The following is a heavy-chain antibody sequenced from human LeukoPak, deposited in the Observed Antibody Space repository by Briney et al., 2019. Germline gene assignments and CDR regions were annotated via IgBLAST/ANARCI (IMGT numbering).Heavy chain of an antibody. J-gene: IGHJ4*02. CDR2: FSGNGCGT. D-gene: IGHD3-22*01. CDR3: AKGTKVIVVDNYFDY. Sequence: GGSLRLSCAASGFTFSNYAMSWVRQAPGKGLEWVSAFSGNGCGTYYAASVKGRFPNSRDNSKNTLYLQMKSLRAEDTAVYYCAKGTKVIVVDNYFDYWGQGTLVTVSS. V-gene: IGHV3-23*01. CDR1: GFTFSNYA.